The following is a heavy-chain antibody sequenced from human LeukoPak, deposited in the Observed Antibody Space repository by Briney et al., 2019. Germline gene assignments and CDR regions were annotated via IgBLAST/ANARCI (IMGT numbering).Heavy chain of an antibody. J-gene: IGHJ3*02. CDR3: AKSQLQPRTMVRGRAAFDI. CDR2: ISGSGGST. CDR1: GFTFSSYA. D-gene: IGHD3-10*01. V-gene: IGHV3-23*01. Sequence: GGSLRLSCAASGFTFSSYAMSWVRQAPGKGLEWVSAISGSGGSTYYADSVKGRFTISRDNSKNTLYLQMNSLRAEDTAVYYCAKSQLQPRTMVRGRAAFDIWGQGTMVTVSS.